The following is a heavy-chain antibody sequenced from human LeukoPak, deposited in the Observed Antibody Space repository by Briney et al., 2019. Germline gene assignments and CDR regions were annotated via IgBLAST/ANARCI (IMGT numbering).Heavy chain of an antibody. V-gene: IGHV3-23*01. CDR1: GFNFSDYA. CDR2: IGSSGVNT. J-gene: IGHJ5*02. CDR3: AKGRNSGSYFGIDP. D-gene: IGHD3-10*01. Sequence: PGGSLRLSCAASGFNFSDYAMSWIRQAPGKGLEWVSGIGSSGVNTDYATSVKGRFTISRDNTKSTLHLLMNSLRVEDTATYYCAKGRNSGSYFGIDPWGQGTPVSVSS.